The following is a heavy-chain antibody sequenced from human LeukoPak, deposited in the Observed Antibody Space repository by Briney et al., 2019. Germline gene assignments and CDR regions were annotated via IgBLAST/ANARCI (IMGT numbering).Heavy chain of an antibody. D-gene: IGHD3-22*01. V-gene: IGHV1-2*06. CDR2: INPNSGGT. CDR1: GYTFTGYY. J-gene: IGHJ4*02. Sequence: ASVKVSCKASGYTFTGYYMHWVRQAPGQGLKWMGRINPNSGGTNYAQKFQGRVTMTRDTSISTAYMELSRLRSDDTAVYYCARGTYYYDSSGYFDYWGQGTLVTVSS. CDR3: ARGTYYYDSSGYFDY.